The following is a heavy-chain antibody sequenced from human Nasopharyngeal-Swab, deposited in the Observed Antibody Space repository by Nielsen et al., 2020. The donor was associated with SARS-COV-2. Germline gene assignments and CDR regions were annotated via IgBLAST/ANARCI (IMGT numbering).Heavy chain of an antibody. CDR1: GGSITNGNYQ. CDR3: ARDRWGMLPTH. V-gene: IGHV4-61*09. Sequence: SETLSLTCTVSGGSITNGNYQGSGSRQPAGKGLEWLGHIYTRGDTKYNATLERRVTISGDTSKNQYSLKLTPVTAADTAVFYCARDRWGMLPTHWGQGILVTVSS. D-gene: IGHD4/OR15-4a*01. CDR2: IYTRGDT. J-gene: IGHJ4*02.